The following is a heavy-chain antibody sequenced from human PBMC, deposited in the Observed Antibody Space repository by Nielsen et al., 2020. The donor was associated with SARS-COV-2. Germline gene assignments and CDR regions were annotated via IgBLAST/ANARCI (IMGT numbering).Heavy chain of an antibody. D-gene: IGHD6-13*01. J-gene: IGHJ3*02. Sequence: GESLKISCIASGFTFNIYAMAWVRRTPGRGLQWVSGISASGGSTYYTDSVKGRFAVSRDNSRNTLYLQMHSLRVEDTAVYYCARDQQLRAFDIWGQGTMVTVSS. CDR1: GFTFNIYA. CDR3: ARDQQLRAFDI. CDR2: ISASGGST. V-gene: IGHV3-23*01.